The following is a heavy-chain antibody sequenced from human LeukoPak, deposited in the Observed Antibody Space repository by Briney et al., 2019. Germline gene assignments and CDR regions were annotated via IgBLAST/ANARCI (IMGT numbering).Heavy chain of an antibody. V-gene: IGHV4-38-2*02. J-gene: IGHJ3*02. Sequence: SETLSLTCTVSGYSISNGYYWSWIRQPAGKGLEWIGRISSSGSTNYNPSLKSRVTISVDTSKNQFSLKLSSVTAADTAVYFCARGPYSYDSSGAFDIWGQGTMVTVSS. CDR2: ISSSGST. CDR3: ARGPYSYDSSGAFDI. D-gene: IGHD3-22*01. CDR1: GYSISNGYY.